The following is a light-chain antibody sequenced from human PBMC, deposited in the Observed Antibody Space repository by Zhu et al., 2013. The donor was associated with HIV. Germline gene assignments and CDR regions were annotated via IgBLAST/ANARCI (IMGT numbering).Light chain of an antibody. V-gene: IGKV3-11*01. CDR2: DAY. CDR1: RRVGSRN. CDR3: QQRHDWPRT. J-gene: IGKJ1*01. Sequence: PGERAIFSCRASRRVGSRNVAWYQQKVGQAPRLLIYDAYTRATDTPTRFSGSGSGADFTLTISSLEPEDIAVYYCQQRHDWPRTFGQGTRVDIK.